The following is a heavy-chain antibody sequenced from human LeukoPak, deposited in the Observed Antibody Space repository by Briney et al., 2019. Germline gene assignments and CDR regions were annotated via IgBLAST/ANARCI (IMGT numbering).Heavy chain of an antibody. CDR3: ARDAYDAFDI. Sequence: GGSLSLSCAASGFTFSSYSMNWVRQAPGKGLEWGSSISSSSSYIYYADSVKGRFTISRDNAKNSLDLQMISLRAEDSAVYYCARDAYDAFDIWGQGTMVTVSS. J-gene: IGHJ3*02. V-gene: IGHV3-21*01. CDR1: GFTFSSYS. CDR2: ISSSSSYI.